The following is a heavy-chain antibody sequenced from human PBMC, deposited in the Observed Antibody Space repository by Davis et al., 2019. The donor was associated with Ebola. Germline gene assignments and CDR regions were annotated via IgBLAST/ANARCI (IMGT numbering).Heavy chain of an antibody. CDR3: TLLQEHL. CDR1: GFTFSSYD. Sequence: GESLKISCAASGFTFSSYDMHWVRQGTGKGLEWVSAIGTAGDTYYPGSVKGRFTISRENGKNSLYLQMNSLHQGPIGLPPGTLLQEHLWG. J-gene: IGHJ6*01. CDR2: IGTAGDT. V-gene: IGHV3-13*01.